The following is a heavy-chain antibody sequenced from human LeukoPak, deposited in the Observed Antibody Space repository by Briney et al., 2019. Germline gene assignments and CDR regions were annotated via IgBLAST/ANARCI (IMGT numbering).Heavy chain of an antibody. CDR2: IYYSGST. CDR3: ARDNYGGTGTRFDY. D-gene: IGHD1-7*01. CDR1: GGSISSHY. J-gene: IGHJ4*02. V-gene: IGHV4-59*11. Sequence: SETLSLTCTVSGGSISSHYWSWIRQPPGKGLEWIGYIYYSGSTNYNPSLKSRVTISVDTSKNQFSLKLSSVTAADTAVYYCARDNYGGTGTRFDYWGQGTLVTVSS.